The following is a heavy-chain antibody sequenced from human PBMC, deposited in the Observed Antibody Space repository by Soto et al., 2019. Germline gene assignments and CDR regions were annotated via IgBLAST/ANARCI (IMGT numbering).Heavy chain of an antibody. Sequence: EVQLVESGGGLVQRGGSLRLSCAASGFTFSIYGMNWVRQAPGRGLEWLSYISSSSATIYYTDSVKGRFTISRDNAKDSLYHQMSSLGDDDTAVYYCAGEDIVRATPDYWGQGTLVTVSS. CDR3: AGEDIVRATPDY. J-gene: IGHJ4*02. CDR1: GFTFSIYG. CDR2: ISSSSATI. D-gene: IGHD1-26*01. V-gene: IGHV3-48*02.